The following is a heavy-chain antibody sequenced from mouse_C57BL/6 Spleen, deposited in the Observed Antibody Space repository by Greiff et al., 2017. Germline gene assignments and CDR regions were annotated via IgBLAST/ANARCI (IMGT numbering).Heavy chain of an antibody. D-gene: IGHD2-4*01. CDR2: INPSNGGT. CDR3: ARLGGYDYGAVAY. V-gene: IGHV1-53*01. CDR1: GYTFTSYW. Sequence: VKLQESGTELVKPGASVKLSCKASGYTFTSYWMHWVKQRPGQGLEWIGNINPSNGGTNYNEKFKSKATLTVDKSSSTAYMQLSSLTSEDSAVYYCARLGGYDYGAVAYWGQGTLVTVSA. J-gene: IGHJ3*01.